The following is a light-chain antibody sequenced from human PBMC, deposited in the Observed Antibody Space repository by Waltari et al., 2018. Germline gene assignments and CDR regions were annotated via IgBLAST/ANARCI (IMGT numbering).Light chain of an antibody. V-gene: IGLV2-23*02. CDR2: EVH. CDR3: CSYAGTTNWV. J-gene: IGLJ3*02. Sequence: QSALTQPASVSGYPGQSITISCTGTSDDGGGYQLVSWYQQSSGKAPKLIIYEVHKRPSGVSNRFSASRSGNTASLTISGLQSEDEANYYCCSYAGTTNWVFGGGTKLTVL. CDR1: SDDGGGYQL.